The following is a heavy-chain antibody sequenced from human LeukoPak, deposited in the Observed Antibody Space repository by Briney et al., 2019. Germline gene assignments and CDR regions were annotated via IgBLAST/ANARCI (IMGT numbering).Heavy chain of an antibody. D-gene: IGHD2-15*01. V-gene: IGHV4-30-4*01. CDR3: ARVYCSGGSCYRSYWYFDL. CDR2: IYYGGT. CDR1: GGSISSGYYY. Sequence: SETLSLTCTVSGGSISSGYYYWSWIRQPPGKGLEYIGYIYYGGTYYNPSLKSRVTISVDRSKNQFSLKLSSVTAADTAVYYCARVYCSGGSCYRSYWYFDLWGRGTLVTVSS. J-gene: IGHJ2*01.